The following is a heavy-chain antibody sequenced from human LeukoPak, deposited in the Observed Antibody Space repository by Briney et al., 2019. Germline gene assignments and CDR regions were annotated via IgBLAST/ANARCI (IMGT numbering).Heavy chain of an antibody. D-gene: IGHD1-26*01. CDR3: ARDSGPSGAFDI. CDR2: IWYDGSNK. J-gene: IGHJ3*02. Sequence: PGGSLRLSCAASGFTFSSYGMHWVRQAPGKGLEWEAVIWYDGSNKYYADSVKGRFTISRDNSKNTLYLQMNSLRAEDTAVYYCARDSGPSGAFDIWGQGTMVTVSS. CDR1: GFTFSSYG. V-gene: IGHV3-33*01.